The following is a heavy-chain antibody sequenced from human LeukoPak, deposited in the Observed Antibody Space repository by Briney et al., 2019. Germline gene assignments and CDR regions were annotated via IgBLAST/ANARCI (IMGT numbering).Heavy chain of an antibody. D-gene: IGHD2-15*01. J-gene: IGHJ4*02. V-gene: IGHV4-34*01. CDR2: INHSGST. CDR3: ARGHCSGGSCYPTIDY. Sequence: PSETLSLTCAVYGGSFSGYYWSWIRQPPGKGLEWIGEINHSGSTNYNPSLKSRVTISVDTSKNQFSLKLSSVTAADTAVYYCARGHCSGGSCYPTIDYWGQGTLVTVSS. CDR1: GGSFSGYY.